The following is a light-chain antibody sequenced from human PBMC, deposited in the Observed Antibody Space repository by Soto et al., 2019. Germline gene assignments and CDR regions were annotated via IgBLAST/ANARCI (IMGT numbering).Light chain of an antibody. Sequence: DIQLTQSPSFLSASVGDRVTITCRASQGISSYLAWYQQKPGKAPKLLIYAASTLQSGVPSRFSGSGSGIAFTLIISSLQPEAFATYYCQQLNSYPLFGPGTKVDIK. CDR3: QQLNSYPL. CDR2: AAS. CDR1: QGISSY. V-gene: IGKV1-9*01. J-gene: IGKJ3*01.